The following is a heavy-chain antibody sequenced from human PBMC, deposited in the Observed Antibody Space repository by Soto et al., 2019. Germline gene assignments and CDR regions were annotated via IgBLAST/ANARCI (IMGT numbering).Heavy chain of an antibody. CDR2: ISSNGGST. CDR1: GFSFKNYA. V-gene: IGHV3-64D*08. D-gene: IGHD6-13*01. CDR3: VKDHYSSNWYYIDY. J-gene: IGHJ4*02. Sequence: PGGSLRLSCSASGFSFKNYAMHWVRQAPGKGLEHVSAISSNGGSTYYADSVKGRFTVSRDNSKNTLYLQMSSLRAEDTAVFYCVKDHYSSNWYYIDYSGQGALVTVST.